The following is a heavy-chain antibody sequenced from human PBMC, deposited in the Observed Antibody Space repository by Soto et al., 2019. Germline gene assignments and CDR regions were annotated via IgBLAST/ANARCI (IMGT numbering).Heavy chain of an antibody. J-gene: IGHJ6*02. Sequence: QVQLVQSGAEVKKPGSSVKVSCKASGGTFSSYAISWVRQAPGQGLEWMGGIIPIFGTANYAQKFQGRVTITADKSTRTAYMELSSLRSEDTAVYYCARARAVRGVYYYYGMDVWGHGTTVTVSS. CDR2: IIPIFGTA. V-gene: IGHV1-69*06. D-gene: IGHD3-10*01. CDR3: ARARAVRGVYYYYGMDV. CDR1: GGTFSSYA.